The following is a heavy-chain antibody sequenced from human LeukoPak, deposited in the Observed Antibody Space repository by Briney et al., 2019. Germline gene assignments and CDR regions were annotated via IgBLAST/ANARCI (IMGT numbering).Heavy chain of an antibody. CDR3: ARSTKYSSGWSPFDY. J-gene: IGHJ4*02. V-gene: IGHV4-34*01. CDR1: GGSFSGYY. Sequence: PSETLSLTCAVYGGSFSGYYWSWIRRPPGKGLEWIGEINHSGSTNYNPSLKSRVTISVDTSKNQFSLKLSSVTAADTAVYYCARSTKYSSGWSPFDYWGQGTLVTVSS. D-gene: IGHD6-19*01. CDR2: INHSGST.